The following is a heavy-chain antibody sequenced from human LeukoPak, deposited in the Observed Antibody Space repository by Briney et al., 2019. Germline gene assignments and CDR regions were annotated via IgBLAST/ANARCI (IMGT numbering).Heavy chain of an antibody. CDR2: IYYSGST. D-gene: IGHD1-26*01. J-gene: IGHJ4*02. CDR1: GGSISSYY. Sequence: SETLSLTCTVSGGSISSYYWSWIRQPPGKGMEWIGYIYYSGSTNYNPSLKSRVTISVDTSKNQFSLKLSSVTAADTAVYYCARLWVGATGFDYWGQGTLVTVSS. CDR3: ARLWVGATGFDY. V-gene: IGHV4-59*08.